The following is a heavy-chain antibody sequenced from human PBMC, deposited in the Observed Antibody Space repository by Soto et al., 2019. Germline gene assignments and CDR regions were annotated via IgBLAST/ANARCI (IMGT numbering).Heavy chain of an antibody. Sequence: ASVKVSCKTSGYTGSNEYINWVRQAPGQGLEWMGRINPSGGGTSYAQKFQGIVTMTRVTSTSTVYMDRSSLRSEETAVYYCASSQEVVVVPAAPIDYWGQGTLVPVSS. J-gene: IGHJ4*02. CDR1: GYTGSNEY. D-gene: IGHD2-15*01. CDR3: ASSQEVVVVPAAPIDY. V-gene: IGHV1-46*01. CDR2: INPSGGGT.